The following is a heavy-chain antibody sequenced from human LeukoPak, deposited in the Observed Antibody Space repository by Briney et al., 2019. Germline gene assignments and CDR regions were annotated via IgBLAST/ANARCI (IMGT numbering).Heavy chain of an antibody. CDR3: ARDRGHWNYGQFDY. Sequence: SETLSLTCTVSGDSISSGNYYWTWSRQPAGKGLEWIGRIYTSGSTNYNPSLKSRVTITVDTSKNQFSLKLSSVTAADTAVYYCARDRGHWNYGQFDYWGQGTLVTVSS. V-gene: IGHV4-61*02. CDR1: GDSISSGNYY. J-gene: IGHJ4*02. D-gene: IGHD1-7*01. CDR2: IYTSGST.